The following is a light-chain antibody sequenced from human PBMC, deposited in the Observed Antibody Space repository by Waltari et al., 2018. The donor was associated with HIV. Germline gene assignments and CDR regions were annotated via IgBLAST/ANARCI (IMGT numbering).Light chain of an antibody. V-gene: IGKV1-33*01. CDR3: QQFQHLWT. J-gene: IGKJ1*01. CDR1: QAIKKH. CDR2: DAS. Sequence: DIQITQSPVSLSAYTGDIVTITCQASQAIKKHLNWYHQRPGKPPKVVIYDASNLETGVPSRFSRGGAGTAFSLTISSLQPEDTGYYFCQQFQHLWTFGQGTYVEI.